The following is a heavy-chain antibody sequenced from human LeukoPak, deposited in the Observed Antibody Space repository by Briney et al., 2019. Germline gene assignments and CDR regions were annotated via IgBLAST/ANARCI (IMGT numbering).Heavy chain of an antibody. V-gene: IGHV3-48*03. J-gene: IGHJ3*01. CDR2: ISDSYVT. CDR1: GFTFRTHE. D-gene: IGHD1-26*01. Sequence: GGSLRLSCVTSGFTFRTHEMNWVRQAPGKGLEWIAYISDSYVTHYAESVKGRFTVSGDNAKSSVYLQMNSLRAEDRAMYFCAREGELGRFNALDVWGQGTMITVSS. CDR3: AREGELGRFNALDV.